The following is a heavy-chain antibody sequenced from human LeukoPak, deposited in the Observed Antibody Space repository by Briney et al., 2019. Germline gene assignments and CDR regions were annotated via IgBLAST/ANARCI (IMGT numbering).Heavy chain of an antibody. D-gene: IGHD3-3*01. J-gene: IGHJ4*02. CDR1: GFTFSSYA. Sequence: PGGSLRLSCAASGFTFSSYAMSWVRQAPGKGLEWVSAISGSGGSTYYADSVKGRFTISRDNSKNTLYLQMNSLRAEDTAVYYCAKSHPPHYDFWSGYYPSLPDYWGQGTLVTVSS. CDR2: ISGSGGST. CDR3: AKSHPPHYDFWSGYYPSLPDY. V-gene: IGHV3-23*01.